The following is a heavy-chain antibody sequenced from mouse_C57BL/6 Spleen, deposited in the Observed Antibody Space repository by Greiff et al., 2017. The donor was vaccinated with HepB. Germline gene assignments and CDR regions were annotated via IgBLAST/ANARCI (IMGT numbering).Heavy chain of an antibody. CDR1: GFTFSDYY. J-gene: IGHJ2*01. Sequence: EVMLVESEGGLVQPGSSMKLSCTASGFTFSDYYMAWVRQVPEKGLEWVANINYDGSSTYYLDSLKSRFIISRDNAKNILYLQMSSLKSEDTATYYCARVLTGTSYFDYWGQGTTLTVSS. D-gene: IGHD4-1*01. CDR2: INYDGSST. CDR3: ARVLTGTSYFDY. V-gene: IGHV5-16*01.